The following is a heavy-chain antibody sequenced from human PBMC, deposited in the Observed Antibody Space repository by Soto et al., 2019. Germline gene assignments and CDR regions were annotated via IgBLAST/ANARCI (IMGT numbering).Heavy chain of an antibody. J-gene: IGHJ6*02. Sequence: ASVKVSCKVSGYTLTELSMHWVRQAPGKGLEWMGGFDPEDGETIYAQKFQGRVTITEDTSTSTAYMELRSLRSDDTAVYYCARAMSSSWYRGYHGMDVWGQGTTVTVSS. CDR3: ARAMSSSWYRGYHGMDV. CDR2: FDPEDGET. CDR1: GYTLTELS. D-gene: IGHD6-13*01. V-gene: IGHV1-24*01.